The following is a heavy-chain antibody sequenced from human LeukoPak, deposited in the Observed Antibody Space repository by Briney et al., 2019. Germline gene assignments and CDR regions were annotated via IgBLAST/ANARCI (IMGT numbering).Heavy chain of an antibody. D-gene: IGHD5-18*01. CDR1: GVSISTYY. CDR2: IYSSGTT. CDR3: ARLSGYSYGNYNYYYMDV. Sequence: SETLSLTCTVSGVSISTYYWSWIRQPPGKGLEWIGYIYSSGTTNYNPSLKSRVTISIDTSKNEFSLRLTSVTAADTAVYYCARLSGYSYGNYNYYYMDVWGKGTTVTISS. J-gene: IGHJ6*03. V-gene: IGHV4-59*01.